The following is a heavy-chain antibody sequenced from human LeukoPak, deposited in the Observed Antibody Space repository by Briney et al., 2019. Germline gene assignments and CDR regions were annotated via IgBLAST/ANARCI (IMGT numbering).Heavy chain of an antibody. Sequence: PGGSLRLSCVASGFTFGGSAMHWVRQAPGKGLEWVGRIRSKAKSYATAYAASVTGRFTVSRDDSKNTAYLQMNSLKTEDTAVYYCTATSEPGIAAANWGQGTLVTVSS. CDR3: TATSEPGIAAAN. CDR2: IRSKAKSYAT. CDR1: GFTFGGSA. J-gene: IGHJ4*02. V-gene: IGHV3-73*01. D-gene: IGHD6-13*01.